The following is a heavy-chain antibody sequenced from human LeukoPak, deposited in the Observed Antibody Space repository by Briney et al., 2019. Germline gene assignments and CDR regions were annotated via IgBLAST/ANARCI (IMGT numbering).Heavy chain of an antibody. J-gene: IGHJ4*02. CDR1: GGSISSGSYY. D-gene: IGHD5-12*01. V-gene: IGHV4-61*02. Sequence: SETLSLTCTVPGGSISSGSYYWSWIRQPAGKGLEWIGRIFASGSSNYNPSLKSRVTISVDTYKNQFSLKLTSVTAADTAVYYCARASRGGYYYFDYWGQGNLVTVSS. CDR3: ARASRGGYYYFDY. CDR2: IFASGSS.